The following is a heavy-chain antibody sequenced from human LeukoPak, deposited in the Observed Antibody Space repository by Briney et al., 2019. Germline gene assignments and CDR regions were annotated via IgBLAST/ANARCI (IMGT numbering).Heavy chain of an antibody. V-gene: IGHV1-69*04. CDR3: ASSVVTAIRAEYFQH. D-gene: IGHD2-21*02. J-gene: IGHJ1*01. CDR2: IIPILGIA. Sequence: ASVKVSCKASGGTFSSYAISWVRQAPEQGLEWMGRIIPILGIANYAQKFQGRVTITADKSTSTAYMELSSLRSEDSAVYYCASSVVTAIRAEYFQHWGQGTLVTVSS. CDR1: GGTFSSYA.